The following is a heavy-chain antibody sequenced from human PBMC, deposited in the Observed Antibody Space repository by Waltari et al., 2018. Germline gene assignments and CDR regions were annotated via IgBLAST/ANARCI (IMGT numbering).Heavy chain of an antibody. V-gene: IGHV5-51*01. CDR3: ARRGSLPLFGVADHFDS. J-gene: IGHJ4*02. CDR2: IYPDDSET. CDR1: GYTFSNYW. Sequence: VQLVQSGAEVKKPGESLRISCQASGYTFSNYWLAWVRQMPGKGLEWMGIIYPDDSETTYSASFQGQVTISVDKSSNTAFLQWSRLRASDTSMYYCARRGSLPLFGVADHFDSWGQGTLVTVSS. D-gene: IGHD3-3*01.